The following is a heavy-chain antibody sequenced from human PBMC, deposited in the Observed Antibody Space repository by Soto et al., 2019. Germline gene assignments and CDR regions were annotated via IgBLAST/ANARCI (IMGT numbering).Heavy chain of an antibody. V-gene: IGHV3-48*04. CDR2: ISGLSATT. CDR1: GFRFTSFG. D-gene: IGHD2-15*01. J-gene: IGHJ4*02. CDR3: TRGGAARPDY. Sequence: DVVLVNSGGGFVRPGESLSLSCGASGFRFTSFGMNWVRQGPGKGLEWLSYISGLSATTYYADSVRGRFTVSRDNDMNLVFLQLNNLRGDDTAVYYCTRGGAARPDYWGQGSRVVVSS.